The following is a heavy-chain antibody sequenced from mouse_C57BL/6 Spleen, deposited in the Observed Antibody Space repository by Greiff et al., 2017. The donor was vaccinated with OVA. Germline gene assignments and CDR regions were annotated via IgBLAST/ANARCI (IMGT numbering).Heavy chain of an antibody. CDR3: ARRGKDYINQYYFDY. CDR2: INPNNGGT. V-gene: IGHV1-18*01. D-gene: IGHD2-5*01. Sequence: VQLQQSGPELVKPGASVKIPCKASGYTFTDYNMDWVKQSHGKSLEWIGDINPNNGGTIYNQKFKGKATLPVDKSASTAYMELRSLTSEDTAVYYCARRGKDYINQYYFDYWGQGTTLTVSS. CDR1: GYTFTDYN. J-gene: IGHJ2*01.